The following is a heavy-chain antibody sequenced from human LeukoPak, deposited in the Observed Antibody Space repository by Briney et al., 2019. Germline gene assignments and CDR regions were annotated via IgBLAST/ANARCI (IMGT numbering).Heavy chain of an antibody. D-gene: IGHD2-15*01. CDR1: GGSFSGYY. Sequence: ASETLSLTCAVYGGSFSGYYWSWLRQPPGKGLEGSGEINHSGSTNYNPSLKSRVTISVDTSKNQFSLKLSSVTAADTAVYYCARGRHPYCSGGSCYYYGMDVWGKGTTVTVSS. CDR2: INHSGST. V-gene: IGHV4-34*01. CDR3: ARGRHPYCSGGSCYYYGMDV. J-gene: IGHJ6*04.